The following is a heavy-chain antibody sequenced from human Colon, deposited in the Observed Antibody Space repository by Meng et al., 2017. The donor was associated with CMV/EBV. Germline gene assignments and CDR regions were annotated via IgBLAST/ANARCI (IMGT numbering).Heavy chain of an antibody. CDR3: APWEFNSSLGNY. D-gene: IGHD6-6*01. Sequence: GESLKISCAASKFTFSNYGMHWVRQAPGKGLEWVAFIQYDGSNRYYADSMKGRVTISRDNAKNSLFLQMTSLRADDTAVYYCAPWEFNSSLGNYWGQGALVTVSS. J-gene: IGHJ4*02. CDR2: IQYDGSNR. CDR1: KFTFSNYG. V-gene: IGHV3-30*02.